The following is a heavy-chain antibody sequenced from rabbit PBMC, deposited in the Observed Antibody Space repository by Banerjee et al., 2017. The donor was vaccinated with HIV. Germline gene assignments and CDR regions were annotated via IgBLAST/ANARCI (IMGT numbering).Heavy chain of an antibody. J-gene: IGHJ4*01. CDR3: ARGADYAGYGYEL. CDR2: IYTSSGST. Sequence: QQLEESGGGLVKPGASLTLTCTASGFSFSSSYYMCWVRQAPGKGLEWIGCIYTSSGSTHYASWVISRFTISKTSSTTVTLEMTSLTAADTATYFCARGADYAGYGYELWGPGTLVTV. CDR1: GFSFSSSYY. V-gene: IGHV1S40*01. D-gene: IGHD6-1*01.